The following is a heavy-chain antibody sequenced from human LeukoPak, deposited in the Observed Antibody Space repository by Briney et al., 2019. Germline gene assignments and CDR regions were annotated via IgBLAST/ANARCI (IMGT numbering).Heavy chain of an antibody. CDR3: ARGPDIVVIPIVDDAFDI. D-gene: IGHD2-2*01. V-gene: IGHV3-21*01. CDR2: IGGNSKYI. Sequence: GGSLRLSCAASGFTFSTYSMNWVRRAPGKGLEWVSSIGGNSKYIYYADSAKGRFTTSRDNAENSLYLQMNSLRAEDTAVYYCARGPDIVVIPIVDDAFDIWGQGTMVTVSS. J-gene: IGHJ3*02. CDR1: GFTFSTYS.